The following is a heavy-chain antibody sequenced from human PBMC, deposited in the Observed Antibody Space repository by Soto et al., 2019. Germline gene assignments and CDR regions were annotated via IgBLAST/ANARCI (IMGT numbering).Heavy chain of an antibody. V-gene: IGHV1-46*01. J-gene: IGHJ5*02. D-gene: IGHD2-21*02. CDR3: ARGGVVVVTAVGDWFDP. CDR1: GYTFTSYY. CDR2: INPSGGST. Sequence: QVQLVQSGAEVKKPGASVKVSCKASGYTFTSYYMHWVRQAPGQGLEWMGIINPSGGSTSYAQKFQGRVTMTRDTSTSTVYIELSSLRSEDTAVYYCARGGVVVVTAVGDWFDPWGQGTLVTVSS.